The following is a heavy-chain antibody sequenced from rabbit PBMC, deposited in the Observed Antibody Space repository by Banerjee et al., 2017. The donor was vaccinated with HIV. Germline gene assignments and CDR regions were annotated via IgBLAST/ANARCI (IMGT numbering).Heavy chain of an antibody. CDR2: IWAGSSGST. Sequence: LVESGGDLVKPEGSLTLTCTASGFSLSSYGISWVRQAPGKGLEWIACIWAGSSGSTYYASWARGRFTISKTSSTTVTLQMTSLTAADTATYFCARGDAGYAGYGYATGFNLWGPGTLVTVS. CDR1: GFSLSSYG. J-gene: IGHJ4*01. CDR3: ARGDAGYAGYGYATGFNL. V-gene: IGHV1S45*01. D-gene: IGHD6-1*01.